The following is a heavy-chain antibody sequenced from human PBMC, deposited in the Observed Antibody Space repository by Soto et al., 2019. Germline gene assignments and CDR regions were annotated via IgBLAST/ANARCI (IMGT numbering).Heavy chain of an antibody. J-gene: IGHJ4*02. CDR3: AREKVAGTYMGFDY. V-gene: IGHV4-4*02. D-gene: IGHD3-10*01. CDR2: IYHSGST. Sequence: QVQLQESGPGLVEPSGTLSLTCGVSGGSISTNNWWKWVRQSPGRGLEWIGEIYHSGSTNYNPSLKSRVTMSVDKSKNQFSLELTSVTAADTAVYYCAREKVAGTYMGFDYWGQGTLVTVSS. CDR1: GGSISTNNW.